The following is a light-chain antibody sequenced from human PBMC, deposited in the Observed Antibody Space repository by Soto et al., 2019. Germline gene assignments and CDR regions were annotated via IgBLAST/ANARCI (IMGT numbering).Light chain of an antibody. Sequence: DIQMTQSPSSLSASVGDRVTITCRASQGIAKSLAWYQQKPGKAPKLLIYSASTLQSGVPSRFSGSGSGTDFTLTISSLQPEDVATYYCQKYNSAPWTFGQGPKVEIK. CDR1: QGIAKS. V-gene: IGKV1-27*01. CDR2: SAS. CDR3: QKYNSAPWT. J-gene: IGKJ1*01.